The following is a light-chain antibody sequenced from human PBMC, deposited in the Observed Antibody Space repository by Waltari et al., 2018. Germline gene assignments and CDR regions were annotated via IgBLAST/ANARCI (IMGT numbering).Light chain of an antibody. CDR3: QKYRNSPHT. Sequence: LTQSPATLSLSPGERATLSCWASQTVGNYLAWYQQKPGQAPRLLIYGASNRATGIPDRFSGSGSGTEFTLTISSLEPEDFAVYYCQKYRNSPHTFGPGTKVEMK. V-gene: IGKV3-11*01. J-gene: IGKJ2*01. CDR1: QTVGNY. CDR2: GAS.